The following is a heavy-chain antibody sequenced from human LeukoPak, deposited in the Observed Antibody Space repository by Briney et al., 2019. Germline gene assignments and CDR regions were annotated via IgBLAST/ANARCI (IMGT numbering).Heavy chain of an antibody. CDR2: ISSSGRTI. J-gene: IGHJ4*02. D-gene: IGHD3-16*01. CDR1: RFTFSSFE. CDR3: ARDYKGGFDY. V-gene: IGHV3-48*03. Sequence: GGSLRLSCAACRFTFSSFEMNWVRQAPGKGLEWVSYISSSGRTIYYADSVKGRFTISRDNAKNSLYLQMNSLRAEDTAVYYCARDYKGGFDYWGQGTLVTVSS.